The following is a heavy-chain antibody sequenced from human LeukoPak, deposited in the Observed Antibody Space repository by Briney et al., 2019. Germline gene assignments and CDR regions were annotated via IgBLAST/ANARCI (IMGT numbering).Heavy chain of an antibody. D-gene: IGHD3-22*01. CDR3: ARTDSSGYFSVY. CDR1: GGSISSNY. J-gene: IGHJ4*02. Sequence: SETLSLTCTVSGGSISSNYWSWIRQPPGKGLEWIGYIYHSGSTNYNPSLKSRVTISVDTSKNQFSLMLSSVTAADTAVYYCARTDSSGYFSVYWGQGTLVTVSS. V-gene: IGHV4-59*12. CDR2: IYHSGST.